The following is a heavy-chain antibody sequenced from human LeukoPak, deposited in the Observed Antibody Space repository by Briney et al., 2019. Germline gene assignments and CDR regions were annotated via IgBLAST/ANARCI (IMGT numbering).Heavy chain of an antibody. CDR3: ARAYYDFWSGYTRYYFDY. Sequence: SETLSLTRTVSGYSISSGYYWGWIRQPPGKGLEWIGSIYHSGSTYYNPSLKSRVTISVDTSKNQFSLKLSSVTAADTAVYYCARAYYDFWSGYTRYYFDYWGQGTLVTVSS. J-gene: IGHJ4*02. D-gene: IGHD3-3*01. CDR2: IYHSGST. V-gene: IGHV4-38-2*02. CDR1: GYSISSGYY.